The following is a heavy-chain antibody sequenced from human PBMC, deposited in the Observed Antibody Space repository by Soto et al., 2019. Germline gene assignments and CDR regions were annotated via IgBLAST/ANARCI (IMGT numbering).Heavy chain of an antibody. CDR1: GFTFRNYD. Sequence: QVQLVESGGDVVQPGKSLRLSCAASGFTFRNYDMHWVRQAPGKGLEWLAGISNDGHIKYFGDSVKGRFTISRDNSKNTLLLQMNNLRPEDTGVFYCAKFLTADPDDAFDMWGQGTVVTVSS. CDR3: AKFLTADPDDAFDM. D-gene: IGHD2-21*02. J-gene: IGHJ3*02. CDR2: ISNDGHIK. V-gene: IGHV3-30*18.